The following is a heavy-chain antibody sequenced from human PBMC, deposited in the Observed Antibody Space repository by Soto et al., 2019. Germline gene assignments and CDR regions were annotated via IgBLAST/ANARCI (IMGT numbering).Heavy chain of an antibody. CDR3: AREYGDKSLDY. J-gene: IGHJ4*02. D-gene: IGHD4-17*01. Sequence: ASVKVSCKASGYSFSFYGINWVRQAPGQGLEWMGWISAYNGNTNYAQKLQGRVTMTTDTSTSTAYMELRSLRSDDTAVYYCAREYGDKSLDYWGQGTLVTVSS. CDR2: ISAYNGNT. V-gene: IGHV1-18*01. CDR1: GYSFSFYG.